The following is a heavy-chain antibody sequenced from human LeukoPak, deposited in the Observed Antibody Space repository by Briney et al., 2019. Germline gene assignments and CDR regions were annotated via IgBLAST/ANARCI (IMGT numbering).Heavy chain of an antibody. CDR2: IYYSGST. CDR3: ARISKGPLWLGEFWGMVV. V-gene: IGHV4-39*07. CDR1: GGSISSSSYY. D-gene: IGHD3-10*01. Sequence: SETLSLTCTVSGGSISSSSYYWGWIRQPPGEGLEWGGCIYYSGSTYYTPSLKSRITISVCTSKNQFSLKLSSGTAADTAVYYWARISKGPLWLGEFWGMVVWGQGTTVTVSS. J-gene: IGHJ6*02.